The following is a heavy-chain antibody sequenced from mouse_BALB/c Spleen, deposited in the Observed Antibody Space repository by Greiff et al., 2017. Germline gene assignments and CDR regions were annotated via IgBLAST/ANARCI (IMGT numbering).Heavy chain of an antibody. Sequence: DVQLVESGGGLVKPGGSLKLSCAASGFTFSSYAMSWVRQTPEKRLEWVATISSGGSYTYYPDSVKGRFTISRDNAKNTLYLQMSSLRSEDTAMYYCARGWDGNYFDYWGQGTTLTVSS. D-gene: IGHD2-1*01. CDR1: GFTFSSYA. V-gene: IGHV5-9-3*01. CDR3: ARGWDGNYFDY. J-gene: IGHJ2*01. CDR2: ISSGGSYT.